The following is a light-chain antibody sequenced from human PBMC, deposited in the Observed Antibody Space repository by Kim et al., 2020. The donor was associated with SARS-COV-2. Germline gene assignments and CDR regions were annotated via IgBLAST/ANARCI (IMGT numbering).Light chain of an antibody. V-gene: IGLV2-14*03. CDR3: SSYTSSSTWV. CDR2: DVS. J-gene: IGLJ3*02. CDR1: ISDVDGYNY. Sequence: QSINISCTGTISDVDGYNYVSWYQQHPGKAPKLMIYDVSNRPSGVSNRFSGSKSGNTASLTISGLQAEDEADYYCSSYTSSSTWVFGGGTQLTVL.